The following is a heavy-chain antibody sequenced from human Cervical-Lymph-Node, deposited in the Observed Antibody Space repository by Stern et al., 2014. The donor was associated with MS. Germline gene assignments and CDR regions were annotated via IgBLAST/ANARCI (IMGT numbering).Heavy chain of an antibody. J-gene: IGHJ4*02. D-gene: IGHD6-13*01. V-gene: IGHV3-33*01. CDR1: GFTFSSYG. CDR2: IWYDGSNK. CDR3: ARVESSSWYDY. Sequence: VQLVESGGGVVPPGRSLRLSCAASGFTFSSYGMHWVRQAPGKGLEWVAVIWYDGSNKYYADSVKGRFTISRDNSKNTLYLQMNSLRAEDTAVYYCARVESSSWYDYWGQGTLVTVSS.